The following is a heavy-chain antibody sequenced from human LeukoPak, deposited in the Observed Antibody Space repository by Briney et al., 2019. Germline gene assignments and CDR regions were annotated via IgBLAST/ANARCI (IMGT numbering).Heavy chain of an antibody. CDR3: ARVSYYDFWSGSESFDY. CDR1: GGSISSCY. CDR2: IYYSGST. J-gene: IGHJ4*02. D-gene: IGHD3-3*01. Sequence: SETLSLTCTVSGGSISSCYWSWIRQPPGKGLEWIGYIYYSGSTNYNPSLKSRVTISVDTSKNQFSLKLSSVTAADTAVYYCARVSYYDFWSGSESFDYWGQGTLVTVSS. V-gene: IGHV4-59*01.